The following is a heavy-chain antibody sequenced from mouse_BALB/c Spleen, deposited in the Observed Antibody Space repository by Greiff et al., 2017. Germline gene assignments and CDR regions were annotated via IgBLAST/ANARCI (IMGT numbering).Heavy chain of an antibody. Sequence: EVMLVESGPGLVKPSQSLSLTCTVTGYSITSDYAWNWIRQFPGNKLEWMGYISYSGSTSYNPSLKSRISITRDTSKNQFFLQLNSVTTEDTATYYCARAGVVDAMDYWGQGTSVTVSS. J-gene: IGHJ4*01. CDR2: ISYSGST. CDR3: ARAGVVDAMDY. V-gene: IGHV3-2*02. D-gene: IGHD1-1*01. CDR1: GYSITSDYA.